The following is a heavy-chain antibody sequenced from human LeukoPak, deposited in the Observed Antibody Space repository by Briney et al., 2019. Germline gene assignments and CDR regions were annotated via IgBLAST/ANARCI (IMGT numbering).Heavy chain of an antibody. D-gene: IGHD3-10*01. J-gene: IGHJ6*03. CDR1: GFTFSDYY. Sequence: PGGSLRLSRAASGFTFSDYYLSWIRQAPGKGLEWVSYISTSGNSIYYAGSVKGRFTISRDNAKNSLYLQMNSLRAEDTAVYYCARDGSYGSGTYYYYYMDVWGKGTTVTVSS. CDR3: ARDGSYGSGTYYYYYMDV. V-gene: IGHV3-11*04. CDR2: ISTSGNSI.